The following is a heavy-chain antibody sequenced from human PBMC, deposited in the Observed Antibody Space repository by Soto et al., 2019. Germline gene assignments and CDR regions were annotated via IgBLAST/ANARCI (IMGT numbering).Heavy chain of an antibody. CDR3: ARSPAYGDYANLDT. CDR1: GDSVSKYY. D-gene: IGHD4-17*01. Sequence: SETLSLTCTVSGDSVSKYYWNWIRQPAGKGLEWIGRIHSTRSPNYNPSLKSRVTMSVDTSKNQFSLKLNLTSVTAADTAVYYCARSPAYGDYANLDTRGQATLVTVSS. CDR2: IHSTRSP. V-gene: IGHV4-4*07. J-gene: IGHJ5*02.